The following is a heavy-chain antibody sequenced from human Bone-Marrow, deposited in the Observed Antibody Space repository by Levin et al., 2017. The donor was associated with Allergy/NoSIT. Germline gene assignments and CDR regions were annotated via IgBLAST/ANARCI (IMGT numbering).Heavy chain of an antibody. J-gene: IGHJ4*02. CDR2: IDWDDDK. V-gene: IGHV2-70*11. CDR1: GFSLTPREMC. Sequence: SGPTLVKPTQTLTLTCAFSGFSLTPREMCVSWIRQSTGKALEWLARIDWDDDKYYSTSLKTRLAISKDTSKNQVVLTMTNMDPVDTATYFCARFNRHTGSYDYWGQGALVTVSS. CDR3: ARFNRHTGSYDY. D-gene: IGHD3-10*01.